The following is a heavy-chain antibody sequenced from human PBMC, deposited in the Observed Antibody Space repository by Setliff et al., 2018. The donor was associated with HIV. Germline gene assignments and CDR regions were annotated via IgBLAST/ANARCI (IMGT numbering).Heavy chain of an antibody. CDR2: LSGSYAAHTV. J-gene: IGHJ4*02. CDR1: GFTVSSNY. D-gene: IGHD3-22*01. CDR3: APQRSGYPNSLDH. Sequence: GGSLRLSCTASGFTVSSNYMSWVRQAPGQGLEWVSSLSGSYAAHTVFHADSVKGRFTISRDDAGNSLFLQLKHLRAEDTAIYYCAPQRSGYPNSLDHWSQGTLVTVSS. V-gene: IGHV3-48*04.